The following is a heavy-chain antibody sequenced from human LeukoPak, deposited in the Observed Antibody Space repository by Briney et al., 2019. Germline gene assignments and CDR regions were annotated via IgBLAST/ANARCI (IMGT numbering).Heavy chain of an antibody. CDR3: AKENYDFSKTGTNNWFDP. Sequence: GGSLRLSCAASGFTFSSYWMHWVRQAPGKGLEWVAVIWYDGSNKYYADSVKGRFTISRDNSKNTLYLQMNSLRAEDTAVYYCAKENYDFSKTGTNNWFDPWGQGTLVTVSS. V-gene: IGHV3-33*06. J-gene: IGHJ5*02. CDR1: GFTFSSYW. CDR2: IWYDGSNK. D-gene: IGHD3-3*01.